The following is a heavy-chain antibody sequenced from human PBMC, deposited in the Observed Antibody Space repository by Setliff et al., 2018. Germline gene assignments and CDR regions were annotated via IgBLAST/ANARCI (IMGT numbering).Heavy chain of an antibody. Sequence: PGGSLRLFCAASGFTFTDYAMSWVRQAPGKGLEWVSTIYSGDRSTFYTDSVEGRFIIYRDSSKNTLYMQMNSLRAEDTAVYYCAKPRVELRWGFESWGQGTLVTVSS. J-gene: IGHJ4*02. CDR1: GFTFTDYA. CDR3: AKPRVELRWGFES. V-gene: IGHV3-23*03. CDR2: IYSGDRST. D-gene: IGHD1-7*01.